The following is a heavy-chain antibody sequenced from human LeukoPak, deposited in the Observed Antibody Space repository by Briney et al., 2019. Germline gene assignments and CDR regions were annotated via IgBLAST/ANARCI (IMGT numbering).Heavy chain of an antibody. J-gene: IGHJ4*02. Sequence: SETLSLTCAVYGGSFSGYYWSWIRQPPGQGQERIGEINHSGSTNYNPSLKSRVTISVDTSKNQFSLKLSSVTAADTAVYYCARGPYSYGFQSRYYFDYWGQGTLVTVSS. CDR3: ARGPYSYGFQSRYYFDY. CDR1: GGSFSGYY. V-gene: IGHV4-34*01. D-gene: IGHD5-18*01. CDR2: INHSGST.